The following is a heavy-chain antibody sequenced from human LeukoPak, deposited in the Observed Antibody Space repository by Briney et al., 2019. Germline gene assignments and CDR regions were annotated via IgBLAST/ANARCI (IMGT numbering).Heavy chain of an antibody. J-gene: IGHJ6*03. Sequence: SETLSLTCAVSNGSIGSTVYYWSWIRQPPGKGLEWIGEFNLSESTSYNPSLKSRVTISVDTSKNQFSLKLSSVTAADTAVYYCARRYCSSTSCYTPEIRDPYYYYMDVWGKGTTVTVSS. D-gene: IGHD2-2*02. CDR2: FNLSEST. CDR3: ARRYCSSTSCYTPEIRDPYYYYMDV. V-gene: IGHV4-34*01. CDR1: NGSIGSTVYY.